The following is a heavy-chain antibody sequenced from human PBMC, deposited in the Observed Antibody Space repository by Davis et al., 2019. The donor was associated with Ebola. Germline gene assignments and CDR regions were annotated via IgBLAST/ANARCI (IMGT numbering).Heavy chain of an antibody. D-gene: IGHD3-3*01. CDR3: ARDLWYYDFWSGYYTHYYYGMGV. Sequence: AASVKVSCKASGYTFTSYGISWVRQAPGQGLEWMGIINPSGGSTSYAQKFQGRVTMTRDTSTSTVYMELSSLRSEDTAVYYCARDLWYYDFWSGYYTHYYYGMGVWGQGTTVTVSS. J-gene: IGHJ6*02. CDR1: GYTFTSYG. CDR2: INPSGGST. V-gene: IGHV1-46*01.